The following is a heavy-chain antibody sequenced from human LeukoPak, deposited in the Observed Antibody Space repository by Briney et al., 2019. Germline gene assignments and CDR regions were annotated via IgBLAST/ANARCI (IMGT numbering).Heavy chain of an antibody. D-gene: IGHD4-11*01. Sequence: SETLSLTCTVSGGSINSNYWSWIRQPPGKGLEWIGYTYYSGSTNYNPSLKSRVTISVDTSKKQLPLRLTSVTAADTAVYYCARDRRESSKPNDAFDIWGQGTMVTVSS. V-gene: IGHV4-59*01. J-gene: IGHJ3*02. CDR3: ARDRRESSKPNDAFDI. CDR1: GGSINSNY. CDR2: TYYSGST.